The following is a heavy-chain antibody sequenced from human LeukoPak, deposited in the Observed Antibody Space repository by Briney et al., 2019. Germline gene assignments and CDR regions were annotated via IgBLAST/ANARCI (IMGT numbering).Heavy chain of an antibody. D-gene: IGHD2-21*02. CDR1: GGSISSSSYY. CDR3: ARGGAYCGGHCYLDFDS. CDR2: IYYSGST. J-gene: IGHJ4*02. V-gene: IGHV4-39*07. Sequence: PSETLSLTCTVSGGSISSSSYYWGWIRQPPGKGLEWIGSIYYSGSTYYNPSLKGRVTISVDTSKNQFSLKLSSVTAADTAVFYCARGGAYCGGHCYLDFDSWAREPWSPSPQ.